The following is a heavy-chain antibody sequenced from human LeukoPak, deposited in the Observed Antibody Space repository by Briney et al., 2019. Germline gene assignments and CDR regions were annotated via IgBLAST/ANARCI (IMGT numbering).Heavy chain of an antibody. Sequence: SETLSLTCTVSGGSISSYYWSWVRQPPGKGLEWIGYIYYSGSANYNPSLKRRVSISVDTSKNQFSLKLSSVTAADAAVYYCARWAVVVAEHAFDIWGQGTMVTVSS. CDR3: ARWAVVVAEHAFDI. CDR1: GGSISSYY. D-gene: IGHD2-15*01. CDR2: IYYSGSA. J-gene: IGHJ3*02. V-gene: IGHV4-59*01.